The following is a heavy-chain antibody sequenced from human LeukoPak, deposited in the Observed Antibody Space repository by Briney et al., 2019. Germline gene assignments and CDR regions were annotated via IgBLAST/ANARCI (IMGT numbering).Heavy chain of an antibody. Sequence: GGSLRLSCAASGFTFSSYAMSWVRQAPGKGLEWVSAISGSGGSTYYADSVKGRFTISRDNSKNTLYLQMNSLRAEDTAVYYCASEGTDDSSGYYYHYWGQGTLVIVSS. J-gene: IGHJ4*02. CDR3: ASEGTDDSSGYYYHY. CDR2: ISGSGGST. D-gene: IGHD3-22*01. CDR1: GFTFSSYA. V-gene: IGHV3-23*01.